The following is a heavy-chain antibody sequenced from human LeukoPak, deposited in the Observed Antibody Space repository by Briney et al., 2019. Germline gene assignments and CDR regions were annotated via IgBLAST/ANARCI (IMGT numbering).Heavy chain of an antibody. J-gene: IGHJ4*02. Sequence: SYISSSCSMIFYADSVKGRLTISRDNAKNSLYLQMSSLRAEDSAVYYCASMRGNYASFFDYWGQGTLVTVSS. D-gene: IGHD1-26*01. CDR2: ISSSCSMI. CDR3: ASMRGNYASFFDY. V-gene: IGHV3-48*03.